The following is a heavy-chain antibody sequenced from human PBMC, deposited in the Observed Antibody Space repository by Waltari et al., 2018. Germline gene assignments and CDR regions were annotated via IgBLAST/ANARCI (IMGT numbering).Heavy chain of an antibody. CDR3: ASVGSIAARRDWFDP. Sequence: QVQLVQSGAEVKKPGSSVKVSCKASGGTFSSYAISWVRQAPGQGLEWMGRIIPIFGTANYAQKFQGRVTITADKSTSTAYMELSSLRSEDTAVYYCASVGSIAARRDWFDPWGQGTLVTVSS. J-gene: IGHJ5*02. V-gene: IGHV1-69*08. CDR1: GGTFSSYA. CDR2: IIPIFGTA. D-gene: IGHD6-6*01.